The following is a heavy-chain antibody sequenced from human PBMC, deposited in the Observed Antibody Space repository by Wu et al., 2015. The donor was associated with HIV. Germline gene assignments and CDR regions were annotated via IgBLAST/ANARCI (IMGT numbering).Heavy chain of an antibody. CDR3: ARALLNYDILTGGDAFDI. CDR2: IIPIFGTA. J-gene: IGHJ3*02. Sequence: QVQLVQSGAEVKKPGSSVKVSCKASGGTFSSYAISWVRQAPGQGLEWMGGIIPIFGTANYAQKFQGRVTITTDESTSTAYMELSSLRSEDTAVYYCARALLNYDILTGGDAFDIWGQGTMVTVSS. D-gene: IGHD3-9*01. V-gene: IGHV1-69*05. CDR1: GGTFSSYA.